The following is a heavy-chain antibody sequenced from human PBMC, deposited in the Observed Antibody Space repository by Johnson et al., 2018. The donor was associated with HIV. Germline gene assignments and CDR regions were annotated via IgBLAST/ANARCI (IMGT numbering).Heavy chain of an antibody. V-gene: IGHV3-15*01. CDR1: GFTFSNAW. J-gene: IGHJ3*02. Sequence: MLLVESGGGLVQPGGSLRLSCAASGFTFSNAWMTWVRQAPGKGLEWIGRIQRKTDGGTTDYAAPVKGRFTISRDDSKDTLYLQVNSLKTEDTAVYYCASDWGSRHAFDIWGQGTMVTVSS. CDR2: IQRKTDGGTT. D-gene: IGHD7-27*01. CDR3: ASDWGSRHAFDI.